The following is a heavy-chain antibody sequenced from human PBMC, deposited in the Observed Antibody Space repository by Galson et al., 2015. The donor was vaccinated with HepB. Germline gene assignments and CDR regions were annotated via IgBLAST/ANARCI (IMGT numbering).Heavy chain of an antibody. J-gene: IGHJ4*02. V-gene: IGHV3-33*08. CDR1: GFTFSSYG. CDR2: IWYDGSNK. D-gene: IGHD1-26*01. Sequence: SLRLSCAASGFTFSSYGMHWVRQAPGKGLEWVAVIWYDGSNKYYADSVKGRFTISRDNSKNTLYLQMNSLRAEDTAVYYCARDQAVGATSPTYYWGQGTLVTVSS. CDR3: ARDQAVGATSPTYY.